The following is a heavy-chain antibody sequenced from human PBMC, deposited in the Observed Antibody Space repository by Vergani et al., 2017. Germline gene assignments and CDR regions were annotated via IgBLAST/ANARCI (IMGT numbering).Heavy chain of an antibody. V-gene: IGHV4-39*07. CDR1: GGSISSSSYY. Sequence: QLQLQESGPGLVKPSETLSLTCTVSGGSISSSSYYWGWIRQPPGKGLEWIGSIYYSGSTYYNPSLKSRVTISVDTSKNQFSLKLSSVTAADTAVYYCAGAEMATMNDAFDIWGQGTMVTVSS. J-gene: IGHJ3*02. CDR2: IYYSGST. CDR3: AGAEMATMNDAFDI. D-gene: IGHD5-24*01.